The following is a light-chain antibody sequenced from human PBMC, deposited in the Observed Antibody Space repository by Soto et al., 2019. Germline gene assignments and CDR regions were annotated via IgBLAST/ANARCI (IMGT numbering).Light chain of an antibody. CDR1: QSISNL. J-gene: IGKJ1*01. CDR2: QAS. CDR3: QQYNSYS. V-gene: IGKV1-5*01. Sequence: DIQMTQSPSTLPASVGDRVTISCRASQSISNLLAWYQQKPGTAPKLLIYQASTLESGVPSRFSGSASGTEFTLTISSLQPDDFATYYCQQYNSYSFGQGTKVDI.